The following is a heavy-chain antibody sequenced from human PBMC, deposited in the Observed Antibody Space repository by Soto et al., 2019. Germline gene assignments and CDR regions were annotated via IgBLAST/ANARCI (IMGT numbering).Heavy chain of an antibody. Sequence: QVQLVQSGAEVKKPGSSVKVSCKASGGTFSSYAISWVRQAPGQGLEWMGGIIPIFGTANYAQKFQGRVTITADDSTSTAYRELSRLRSEDTAVYYCERVGRARGSGSSTLNYYYYYGMDVWGQGTTVTDSS. D-gene: IGHD3-10*01. V-gene: IGHV1-69*12. CDR1: GGTFSSYA. CDR3: ERVGRARGSGSSTLNYYYYYGMDV. CDR2: IIPIFGTA. J-gene: IGHJ6*02.